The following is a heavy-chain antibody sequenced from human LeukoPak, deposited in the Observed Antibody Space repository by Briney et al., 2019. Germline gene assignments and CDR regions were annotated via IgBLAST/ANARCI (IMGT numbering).Heavy chain of an antibody. V-gene: IGHV1-2*02. CDR1: GYTFTGYY. Sequence: ASVKVSCKASGYTFTGYYMHWVRQAPGQGLEWMGWINPNSGGTNYAQKFQGRVTMTRDTSISTAYMELSRLSSVTAADTAVYYCARASPYYDILTGYHYYFDYWGQGTLVTVSS. CDR2: INPNSGGT. J-gene: IGHJ4*02. CDR3: ARASPYYDILTGYHYYFDY. D-gene: IGHD3-9*01.